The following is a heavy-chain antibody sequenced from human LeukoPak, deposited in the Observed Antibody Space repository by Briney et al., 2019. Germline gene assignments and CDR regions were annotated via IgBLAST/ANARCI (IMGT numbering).Heavy chain of an antibody. CDR3: VKDPRDTYGANWFVS. J-gene: IGHJ5*01. CDR1: GFSFGNYA. D-gene: IGHD2-21*01. V-gene: IGHV3-23*01. CDR2: ISGTGGAT. Sequence: GGSLRLSCVASGFSFGNYAMSWVRQAPGKGLQWVSQISGTGGATWYAGFARDRFTVSRDNSKKTLYLQMSGLRVEDTAMYYCVKDPRDTYGANWFVSWGQGTLLIVPS.